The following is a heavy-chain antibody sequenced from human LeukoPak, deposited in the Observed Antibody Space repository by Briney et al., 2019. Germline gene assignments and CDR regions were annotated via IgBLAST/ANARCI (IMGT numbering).Heavy chain of an antibody. D-gene: IGHD6-13*01. Sequence: GASVKVSCKASGYTFTGYYMHWVRQAPGQGLEWMGWINPNSGGTNYAQKFQGRVTMTRDTSISTAYMELSRLRSDDTAVYYCASSMGYSSSWPDYWGQGTLVTVSS. CDR1: GYTFTGYY. CDR3: ASSMGYSSSWPDY. J-gene: IGHJ4*02. V-gene: IGHV1-2*02. CDR2: INPNSGGT.